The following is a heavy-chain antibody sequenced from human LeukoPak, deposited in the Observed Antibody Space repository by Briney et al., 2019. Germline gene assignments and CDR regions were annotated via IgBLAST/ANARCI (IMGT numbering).Heavy chain of an antibody. V-gene: IGHV4-59*02. CDR2: IYYSGST. D-gene: IGHD3-16*01. J-gene: IGHJ6*03. CDR1: GGSVSSYY. CDR3: ARVQGGLNYYYMDV. Sequence: SETLSLTCTVSGGSVSSYYWNWIRQPPGKGLEWIGYIYYSGSTNYNPSLKSRVTISVDTSKNHFSLKPSSVTAADTAVYYCARVQGGLNYYYMDVWGKGTTVTVSS.